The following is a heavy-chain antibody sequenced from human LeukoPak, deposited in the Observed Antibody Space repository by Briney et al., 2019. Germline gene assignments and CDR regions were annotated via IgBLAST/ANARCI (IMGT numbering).Heavy chain of an antibody. CDR2: IIPIFGTA. CDR3: ARPPYSGYDWRAFDI. CDR1: GGTFSSYA. Sequence: SVKVSCKASGGTFSSYAISWVRQAPGQGLEWMGGIIPIFGTANYAQKFQGRVTITADESTSIAYMELSSLRSEDTAVYYCARPPYSGYDWRAFDIWGQGTMVTVSS. J-gene: IGHJ3*02. V-gene: IGHV1-69*01. D-gene: IGHD5-12*01.